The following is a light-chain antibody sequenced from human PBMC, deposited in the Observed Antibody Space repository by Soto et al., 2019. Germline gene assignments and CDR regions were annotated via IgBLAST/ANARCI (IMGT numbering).Light chain of an antibody. V-gene: IGKV3-11*01. J-gene: IGKJ4*01. Sequence: EIVLTQSPATLSLSPGERATLSCRASQSVRSYLAWYQQKPGQAPMLLIYDAINRATGIPARFSGSESGTDFTLTISSLEPEDFAVYYCQRRSNWPLTFGGGTKVEIK. CDR2: DAI. CDR3: QRRSNWPLT. CDR1: QSVRSY.